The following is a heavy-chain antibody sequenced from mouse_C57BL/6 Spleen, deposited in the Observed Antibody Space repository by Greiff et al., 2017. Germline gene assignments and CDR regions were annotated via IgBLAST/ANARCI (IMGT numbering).Heavy chain of an antibody. CDR2: IDPSDSYT. D-gene: IGHD1-1*02. Sequence: VQLQESGAELVMPGASVKLSCKASGYTFTSYWMHWVKQRPGQGLEWIGEIDPSDSYTNYNQKFKGKYTLTVDKSSSTAYLQLSSLTSEDSSVYYRARWYNYAMDYWGQGTSVTVSS. V-gene: IGHV1-69*01. CDR3: ARWYNYAMDY. J-gene: IGHJ4*01. CDR1: GYTFTSYW.